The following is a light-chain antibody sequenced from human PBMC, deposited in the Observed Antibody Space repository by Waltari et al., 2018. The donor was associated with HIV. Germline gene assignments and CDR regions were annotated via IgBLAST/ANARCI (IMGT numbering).Light chain of an antibody. J-gene: IGLJ1*01. V-gene: IGLV2-14*01. Sequence: QSALTQPASVSGSPAQSITIPCNGTTSYTALYQSVSWYRHLPGEVPQLLLYDVFNRPAGISVRFSGSRSGGAASLTISRLQTDYDGDYFCSSFTRMGGVFGPGT. CDR1: TSYTALYQS. CDR3: SSFTRMGGV. CDR2: DVF.